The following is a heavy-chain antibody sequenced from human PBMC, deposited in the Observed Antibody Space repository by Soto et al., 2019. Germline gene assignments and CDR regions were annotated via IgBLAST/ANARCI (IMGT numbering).Heavy chain of an antibody. D-gene: IGHD3-3*01. CDR1: GDSISNSDYY. Sequence: SETLSLICTVSGDSISNSDYYWNWIRQSPGKGLEWIASIDYSGSTYYNPSLKSRVVISVDTSKNQFSLKLSSVTAADTAVYYCARGRYDFWSGTLSHYFDYWGQGTLVTVSS. CDR2: IDYSGST. CDR3: ARGRYDFWSGTLSHYFDY. J-gene: IGHJ4*02. V-gene: IGHV4-30-4*01.